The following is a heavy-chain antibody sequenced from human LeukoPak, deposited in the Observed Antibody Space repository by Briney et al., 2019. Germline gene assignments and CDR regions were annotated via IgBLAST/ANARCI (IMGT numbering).Heavy chain of an antibody. Sequence: SQTLSLTCTVSGGSISSGSYYWSWIRQPAGKGLEWIGRIYTSGSTNYNPSHKSRVTISVDTSKNQFSLKLSSVTAADTAVYYCARGGGGDYEEYFQHWGQGTLVTVSS. J-gene: IGHJ1*01. V-gene: IGHV4-61*02. CDR1: GGSISSGSYY. CDR3: ARGGGGDYEEYFQH. CDR2: IYTSGST. D-gene: IGHD4-17*01.